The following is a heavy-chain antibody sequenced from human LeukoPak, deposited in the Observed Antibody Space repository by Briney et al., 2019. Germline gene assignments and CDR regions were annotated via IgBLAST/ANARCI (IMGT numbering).Heavy chain of an antibody. CDR3: ARHVRFSTSSVAVYYYHMDV. CDR1: GGSISSGDYY. CDR2: MYYSGST. V-gene: IGHV4-30-4*01. D-gene: IGHD3-3*01. Sequence: SQTLSLTCTVSGGSISSGDYYWSWIRQPPGKGLEWIGYMYYSGSTYYNPSLKSRVTISVDTSKKQFSLKLNSVTAADTAVYYCARHVRFSTSSVAVYYYHMDVWGKGTTVTVSS. J-gene: IGHJ6*03.